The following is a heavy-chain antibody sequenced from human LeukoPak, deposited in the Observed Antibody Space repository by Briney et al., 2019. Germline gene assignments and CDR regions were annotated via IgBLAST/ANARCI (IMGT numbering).Heavy chain of an antibody. CDR1: GGSFSGYY. CDR2: INHSGST. D-gene: IGHD2-15*01. Sequence: SETLSLTCAVYGGSFSGYYWSWIRQPPGKGLEWIGEINHSGSTNYNPSLKSRVTISVDTSENQFSLKLSSVTAADTAVYYCASFPTRSGGANRNKKTQNYYYYGMDVWGQGTTVTVSS. CDR3: ASFPTRSGGANRNKKTQNYYYYGMDV. V-gene: IGHV4-34*01. J-gene: IGHJ6*02.